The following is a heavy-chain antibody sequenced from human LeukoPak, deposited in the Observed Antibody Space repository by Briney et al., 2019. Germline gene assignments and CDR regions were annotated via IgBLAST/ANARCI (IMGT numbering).Heavy chain of an antibody. Sequence: GGSLRLSCAASGFTVSSNYMSWVRQAPGKGLEWVSVIYSGGSTYYADSVKGRFTISRDNSKNTLYLQMNSLRAEDTAVYYCARERLGGSGWYYGAFDIWGQGTMVTVSS. CDR2: IYSGGST. J-gene: IGHJ3*02. CDR3: ARERLGGSGWYYGAFDI. CDR1: GFTVSSNY. V-gene: IGHV3-66*01. D-gene: IGHD6-19*01.